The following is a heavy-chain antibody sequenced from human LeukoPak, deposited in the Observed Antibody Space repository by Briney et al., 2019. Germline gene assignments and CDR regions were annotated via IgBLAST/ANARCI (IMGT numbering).Heavy chain of an antibody. V-gene: IGHV4-4*07. CDR2: IYTSGST. CDR1: GGSISSYY. CDR3: ARLITMVRGVMTFDP. Sequence: TETLSLTCTVSGGSISSYYWSWIRQPAGKGLEWIGRIYTSGSTNYNPSLESRVTMSVDTSKNQFSLKLSSVTAADTAVYYCARLITMVRGVMTFDPWGQGTLVTVSS. J-gene: IGHJ5*02. D-gene: IGHD3-10*01.